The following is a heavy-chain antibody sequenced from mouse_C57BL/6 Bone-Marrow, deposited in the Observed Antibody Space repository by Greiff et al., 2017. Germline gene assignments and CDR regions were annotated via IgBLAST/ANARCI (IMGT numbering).Heavy chain of an antibody. CDR2: IDPSDSYT. CDR1: GYTFTSYW. D-gene: IGHD2-2*01. Sequence: VQLQQPGAELVRPGTSVKLSCKASGYTFTSYWMHWVKQRPGQGLEWIGVIDPSDSYTNYNRKFKGKATLTVDTSSSTAYMQLSSLTSEDSAVYYCAPLLWLRRGFAYWGQGTLVTVSA. V-gene: IGHV1-59*01. CDR3: APLLWLRRGFAY. J-gene: IGHJ3*01.